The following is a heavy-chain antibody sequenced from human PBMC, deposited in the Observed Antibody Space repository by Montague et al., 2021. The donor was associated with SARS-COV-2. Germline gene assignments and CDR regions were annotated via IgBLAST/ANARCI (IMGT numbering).Heavy chain of an antibody. J-gene: IGHJ4*02. D-gene: IGHD3-22*01. CDR2: IKQSGRA. CDR3: ARGHLSVSMIVVVFTSASYCFDY. V-gene: IGHV4-34*01. CDR1: GGSFGDDH. Sequence: SETLSLTCGVYGGSFGDDHWSWIRQPPGKGLEWIGDIKQSGRAKXNPSLKSRVTISVDTSKNQFSLKLTSVTAADTAVYFCARGHLSVSMIVVVFTSASYCFDYWGQGALVTVSS.